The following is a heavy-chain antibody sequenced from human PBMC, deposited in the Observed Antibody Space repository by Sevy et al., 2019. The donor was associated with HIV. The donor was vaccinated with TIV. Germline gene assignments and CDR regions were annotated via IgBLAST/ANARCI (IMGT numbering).Heavy chain of an antibody. CDR2: VSISGPNT. V-gene: IGHV3-23*01. Sequence: GGSLRLSCAASGFTFSNYAMSWVRQAPGKGLEWVSSVSISGPNTYCADSVKGRFTISRDNSKNTMYLQMNSLRAEDTAVYYCAKEWTQLSDWYGELDYWGQGSLVTVSS. CDR1: GFTFSNYA. D-gene: IGHD6-19*01. J-gene: IGHJ4*02. CDR3: AKEWTQLSDWYGELDY.